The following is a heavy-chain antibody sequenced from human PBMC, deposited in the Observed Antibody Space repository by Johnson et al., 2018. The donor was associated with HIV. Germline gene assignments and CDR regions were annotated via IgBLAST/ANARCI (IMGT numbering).Heavy chain of an antibody. CDR1: GFTFDDYA. J-gene: IGHJ3*02. CDR3: AKGIGSGSYDAFDI. V-gene: IGHV3-25*04. Sequence: QLVESGGGLVQPGGSLRLSCTASGFTFDDYAMHWVRQAPGNGLELVGQVNPNGGSTYLIDSGKDRFIISRDNAKNTLHLQMNSLKTEDTAVYYCAKGIGSGSYDAFDIWGQGTMVTVSS. CDR2: VNPNGGST. D-gene: IGHD1-26*01.